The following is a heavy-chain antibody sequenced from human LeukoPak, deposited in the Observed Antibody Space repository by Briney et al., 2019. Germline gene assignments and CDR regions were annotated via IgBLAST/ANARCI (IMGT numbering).Heavy chain of an antibody. CDR3: ARKSILIAGRKPYDF. Sequence: SETLSLTCAVYGGSFSGYYWSWIRQPPGKGLEWIGEIDHSGRTNSNASLKSRVTISVDTSKNQFSLRLTSVTAADTAVYDCARKSILIAGRKPYDFWDQGALVTVSP. V-gene: IGHV4-34*01. CDR2: IDHSGRT. D-gene: IGHD6-13*01. CDR1: GGSFSGYY. J-gene: IGHJ4*02.